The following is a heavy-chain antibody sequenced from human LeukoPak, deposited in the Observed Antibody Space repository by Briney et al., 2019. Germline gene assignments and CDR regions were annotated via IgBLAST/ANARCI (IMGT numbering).Heavy chain of an antibody. D-gene: IGHD3-10*01. J-gene: IGHJ3*02. Sequence: GGSLRLSCAASGFTFSSYAMTWVRRAPGKGLEWVSAISVSGGSTYYADSVKGRFTISRDNSKNTLYLQMNSLRAEDTAVYYCAKGPMGAFDIWGQGTAVTVSS. CDR1: GFTFSSYA. CDR2: ISVSGGST. CDR3: AKGPMGAFDI. V-gene: IGHV3-23*01.